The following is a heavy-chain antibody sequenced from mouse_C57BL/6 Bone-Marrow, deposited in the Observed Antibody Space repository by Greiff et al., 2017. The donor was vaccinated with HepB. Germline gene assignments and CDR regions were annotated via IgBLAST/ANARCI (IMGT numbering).Heavy chain of an antibody. V-gene: IGHV5-4*03. CDR3: ARLLFWYFYV. CDR1: GFTFSSYA. Sequence: EVKLMESGGGLVKPGGSLKLSCAASGFTFSSYAMSWVRQTPEKRLEWVATISDGGSYTYYPDNVKGRFTISRDNAKNNLYLQMSHLKSEDTAMYYCARLLFWYFYVWGTGTTLTVSS. J-gene: IGHJ1*03. CDR2: ISDGGSYT.